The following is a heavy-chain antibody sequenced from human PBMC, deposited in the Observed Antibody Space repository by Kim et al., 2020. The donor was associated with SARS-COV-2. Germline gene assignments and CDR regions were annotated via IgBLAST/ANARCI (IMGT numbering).Heavy chain of an antibody. V-gene: IGHV3-33*06. CDR2: IWYDGSNK. Sequence: LSLTCAASGFTFSSYGMHWVRQAPGKGLEWVAVIWYDGSNKYYADSVKGRFTISRDNSKNTLYLQMNSLRAEDTAVYYCAKGGLGGAAGTFYYYGMD. CDR1: GFTFSSYG. D-gene: IGHD6-13*01. J-gene: IGHJ6*01. CDR3: AKGGLGGAAGTFYYYGMD.